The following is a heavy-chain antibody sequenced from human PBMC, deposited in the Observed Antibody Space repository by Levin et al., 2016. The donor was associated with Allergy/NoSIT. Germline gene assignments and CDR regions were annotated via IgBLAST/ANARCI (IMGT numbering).Heavy chain of an antibody. J-gene: IGHJ4*02. CDR2: ISYDGSNK. V-gene: IGHV3-30*18. Sequence: GESLKISCAASGFNFRDYGMFWVRQAPGKGLEWLSFISYDGSNKFYSNSVRGRFTISRDNSKNTLSLEVNSLTTGDTAVYYCAKEGQLGWFGAKHYFDSWGQGILVTVSS. CDR3: AKEGQLGWFGAKHYFDS. CDR1: GFNFRDYG. D-gene: IGHD3-10*01.